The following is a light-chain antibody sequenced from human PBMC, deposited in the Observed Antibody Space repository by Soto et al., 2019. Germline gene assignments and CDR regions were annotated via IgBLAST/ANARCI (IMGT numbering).Light chain of an antibody. CDR3: SSYTSSSTPR. CDR2: DVS. J-gene: IGLJ2*01. V-gene: IGLV2-14*01. CDR1: SSDVGGYNY. Sequence: QSALTQPASVSGSPGQSITISCTGTSSDVGGYNYVSWYQQHPGKAPKLMIYDVSNRPSGVSNRFSGSKSGNTASLTISGLQAEDEADYYCSSYTSSSTPRIGGGTKLTVL.